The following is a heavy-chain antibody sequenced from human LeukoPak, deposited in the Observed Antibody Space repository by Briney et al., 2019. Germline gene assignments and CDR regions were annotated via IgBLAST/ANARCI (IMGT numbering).Heavy chain of an antibody. Sequence: SETLSLTCTVSGGSISSRSYYWGWIRQPPGKGLEWTGSLYYSGNIFYNPSLKSRVTISVDTSKNRFSLKLSSVTAADTAVYYCARGYDSRGYPFDYWGQGTLVTVSS. J-gene: IGHJ4*02. CDR3: ARGYDSRGYPFDY. D-gene: IGHD3-22*01. V-gene: IGHV4-39*01. CDR2: LYYSGNI. CDR1: GGSISSRSYY.